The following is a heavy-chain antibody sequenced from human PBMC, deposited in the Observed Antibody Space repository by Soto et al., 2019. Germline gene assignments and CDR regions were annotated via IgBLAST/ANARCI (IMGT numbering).Heavy chain of an antibody. Sequence: GGSLRLSCAASGFTFDDYTMHWVRQAPGKGLEWVSLISWDGGSTYYADSVKGRFTISRDNSKNSLYLQMNSLRTEDTALYYCAKVGAARTDYYYYYGMDVWGQGTTVTVSS. V-gene: IGHV3-43*01. CDR2: ISWDGGST. CDR3: AKVGAARTDYYYYYGMDV. D-gene: IGHD6-6*01. CDR1: GFTFDDYT. J-gene: IGHJ6*02.